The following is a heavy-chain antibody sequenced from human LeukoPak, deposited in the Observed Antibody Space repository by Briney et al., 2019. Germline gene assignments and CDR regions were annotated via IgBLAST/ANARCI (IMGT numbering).Heavy chain of an antibody. CDR3: ARDPTGYNGYDT. CDR1: GYTFTSYY. J-gene: IGHJ5*02. CDR2: INPSGGST. V-gene: IGHV1-46*01. Sequence: ASVKVSCKASGYTFTSYYIHWVRQAPGQGLEWMGVINPSGGSTTYAQKFQGSVTMTRDTSTSTLYMELSSLRSEDTAVYYCARDPTGYNGYDTWGQGTLVTVSS. D-gene: IGHD5-12*01.